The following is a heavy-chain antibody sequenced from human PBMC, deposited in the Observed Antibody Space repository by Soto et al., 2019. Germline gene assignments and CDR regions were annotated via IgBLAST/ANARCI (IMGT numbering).Heavy chain of an antibody. D-gene: IGHD3-16*01. V-gene: IGHV4-59*01. CDR2: VHYSGSA. CDR1: GASMRDYY. J-gene: IGHJ4*02. CDR3: ARSGHIFAGVV. Sequence: SETLALPCPVSGASMRDYYGSWIRQSPGKGLEHIGYVHYSGSANYNPSLKSRVTISMDTSKNQVSLKLSSVTAADTAIYYCARSGHIFAGVVWGQGILVTVPS.